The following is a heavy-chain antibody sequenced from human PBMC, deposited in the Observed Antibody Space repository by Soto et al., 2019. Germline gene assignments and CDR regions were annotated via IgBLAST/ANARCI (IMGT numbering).Heavy chain of an antibody. CDR2: ISYDGSNT. CDR3: AKDWGGSYPVTIYY. D-gene: IGHD1-26*01. J-gene: IGHJ4*02. CDR1: GFTFSSYG. Sequence: QVQLVESGGGVVQPGRSLRLSCAASGFTFSSYGMHWVRQAPGKGLEWVAIISYDGSNTYYADSVKGRFTISRDNSKNTVYLQINSLRAEDTAVYYCAKDWGGSYPVTIYYWGQGTLGTASS. V-gene: IGHV3-30*18.